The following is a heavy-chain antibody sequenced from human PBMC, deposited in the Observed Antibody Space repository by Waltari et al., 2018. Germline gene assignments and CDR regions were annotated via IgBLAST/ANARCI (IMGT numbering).Heavy chain of an antibody. V-gene: IGHV1-69*10. CDR2: IIPILGIA. CDR3: VRDRQQQLVQGQAFDI. J-gene: IGHJ3*02. D-gene: IGHD6-13*01. CDR1: GGTFSSYA. Sequence: QVQLVQSGAEVKKPGSSVKVSCKASGGTFSSYAISWVRQAPGQGLEWMGGIIPILGIANYAQKFQGRVTITADKSTSTAYMELSSLRSEDTAVYYCVRDRQQQLVQGQAFDIWGQGTMVTVSS.